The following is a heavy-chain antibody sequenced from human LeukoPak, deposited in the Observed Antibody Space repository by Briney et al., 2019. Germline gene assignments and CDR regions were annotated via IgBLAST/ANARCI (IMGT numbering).Heavy chain of an antibody. J-gene: IGHJ3*02. D-gene: IGHD2-2*01. V-gene: IGHV4-39*01. CDR3: VRSDCSSTSCYAFDI. CDR2: IYYSGST. CDR1: GGSFSSSSYS. Sequence: PPETLSLTCTVSGGSFSSSSYSWGWIRQPPGKGLEWIGSIYYSGSTYYDPSLKSRVTISVDTSKNQFSLKLSSVTAADTAVYYCVRSDCSSTSCYAFDIWGQGTMVTVSS.